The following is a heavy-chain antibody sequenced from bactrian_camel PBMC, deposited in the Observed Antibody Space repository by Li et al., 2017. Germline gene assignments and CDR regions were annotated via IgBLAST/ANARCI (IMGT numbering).Heavy chain of an antibody. D-gene: IGHD1*01. CDR3: TTSFELPDVRWRLHEYNA. CDR2: FYAGGHST. J-gene: IGHJ4*01. Sequence: DVQLVESGGGLVQSGGSLRLDCAASGFAFSRYYGHWVRQTPGKGLEWLATFYAGGHSTYYADSVKGRFTTSRDSAKNTVYLQMNSLKLEDTALYYCTTSFELPDVRWRLHEYNAWGQGTQVTVS. V-gene: IGHV3S40*01. CDR1: GFAFSRYY.